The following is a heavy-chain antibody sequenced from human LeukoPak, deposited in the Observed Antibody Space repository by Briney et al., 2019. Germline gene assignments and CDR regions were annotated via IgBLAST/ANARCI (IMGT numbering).Heavy chain of an antibody. D-gene: IGHD6-13*01. CDR1: GFTFSSYS. CDR3: ARVGVFSSSWLLY. J-gene: IGHJ4*02. CDR2: ISSSSSYI. Sequence: GGSLRLSCAASGFTFSSYSMNWVRQAPGKGLEWVSFISSSSSYIYYADSVKGRFTISRDNAKNSLYLQMNSLRAEDTAVYYCARVGVFSSSWLLYWGQGTLVTVSS. V-gene: IGHV3-21*01.